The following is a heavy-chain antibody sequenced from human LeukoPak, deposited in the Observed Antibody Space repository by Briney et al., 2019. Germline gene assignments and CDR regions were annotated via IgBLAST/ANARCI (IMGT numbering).Heavy chain of an antibody. Sequence: GGSLRLSCAASGFTFDDYAMHWVRQAPGKGLEWVSGISWNSGSIGYADSVKGRFTISRDNAKNSLYLQMNSLRAEDTALYYCASLVGDFDYWGQGTLVTVSS. CDR2: ISWNSGSI. V-gene: IGHV3-9*01. D-gene: IGHD3-10*01. CDR1: GFTFDDYA. CDR3: ASLVGDFDY. J-gene: IGHJ4*02.